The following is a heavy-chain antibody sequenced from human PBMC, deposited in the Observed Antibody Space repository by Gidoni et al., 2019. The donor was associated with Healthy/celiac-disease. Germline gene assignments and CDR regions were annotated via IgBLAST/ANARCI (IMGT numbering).Heavy chain of an antibody. D-gene: IGHD3-22*01. Sequence: QLQLQESGPGLVKPSQTLSLTCTVSGGSISSGGYYWSWIRQHPGKGLEWIGYIYYSGSTYYNPSLKSRVTISVDTSKNQFSLKLSSVTAADTAVYYCARAPSGVAPAMIVVVIDAFDIWGQGTMVTVSS. CDR2: IYYSGST. CDR3: ARAPSGVAPAMIVVVIDAFDI. J-gene: IGHJ3*02. V-gene: IGHV4-31*03. CDR1: GGSISSGGYY.